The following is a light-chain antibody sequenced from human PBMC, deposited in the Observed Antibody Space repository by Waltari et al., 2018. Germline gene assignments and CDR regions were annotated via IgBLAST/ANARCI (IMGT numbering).Light chain of an antibody. V-gene: IGLV2-23*02. CDR1: NSAVWHYNL. Sequence: QSALPQPASVSGTPGQSITIPHTGTNSAVWHYNLVSWYQHHPGEAPNLMICEVIKRPAGVSNRFSGSKSGNTASLTISGLQAEDEADYYCCSYAGSGTYVFGTGTKVTVL. CDR3: CSYAGSGTYV. CDR2: EVI. J-gene: IGLJ1*01.